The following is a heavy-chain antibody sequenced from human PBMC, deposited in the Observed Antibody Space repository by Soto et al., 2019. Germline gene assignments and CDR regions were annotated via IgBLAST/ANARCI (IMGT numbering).Heavy chain of an antibody. CDR3: VVQQKLPWVNS. CDR2: IYPGDSDA. Sequence: PAQSLTISCRGSGYTFIGYWIGWVRQMSGKGLEWMGIIYPGDSDARYSPSFQGQVTISADESITTAYLQWDSLKASDTAIYYCVVQQKLPWVNSWGQGTLVSVSS. V-gene: IGHV5-51*01. D-gene: IGHD6-13*01. CDR1: GYTFIGYW. J-gene: IGHJ5*02.